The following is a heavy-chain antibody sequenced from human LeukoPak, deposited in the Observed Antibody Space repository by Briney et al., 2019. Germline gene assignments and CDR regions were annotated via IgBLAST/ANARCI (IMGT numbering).Heavy chain of an antibody. D-gene: IGHD1-26*01. CDR3: ARHSLDSGSYLLFDY. V-gene: IGHV4-30-4*01. J-gene: IGHJ4*02. CDR1: GGSISSGDYY. CDR2: IYYSGST. Sequence: SETLSLTCTVSGGSISSGDYYWSWIRQPPGKGLEWIGYIYYSGSTYYNPSLKSRVTISVDTSKNQFSLKLSSVTAADTAVYYCARHSLDSGSYLLFDYWGQGTLVTVSS.